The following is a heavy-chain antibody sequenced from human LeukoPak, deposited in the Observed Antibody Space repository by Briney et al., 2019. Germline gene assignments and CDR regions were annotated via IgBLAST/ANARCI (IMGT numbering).Heavy chain of an antibody. D-gene: IGHD3-10*01. J-gene: IGHJ3*02. Sequence: SETLSLTCTVSGGSISSGGHYWSWIRQPAGKGLEYLGRISSTGSTNYNPSLRSRVTISVDTSKNQLSLKLSSVTAADTAVYYCARGQLLWFGEVIGAFDIWGQGTMVTVSS. CDR1: GGSISSGGHY. V-gene: IGHV4-61*02. CDR3: ARGQLLWFGEVIGAFDI. CDR2: ISSTGST.